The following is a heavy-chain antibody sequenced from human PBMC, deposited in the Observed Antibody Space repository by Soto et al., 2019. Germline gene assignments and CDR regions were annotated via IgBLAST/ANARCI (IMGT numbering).Heavy chain of an antibody. CDR1: GFTFSSYS. CDR2: ISSSSSYI. CDR3: ARVLYYDSSGYNSLAHYGMDV. V-gene: IGHV3-21*01. J-gene: IGHJ6*02. Sequence: PGGSLRLSCAASGFTFSSYSMNWVRQAPGKGLEWVSSISSSSSYIYYADSVEGRFTISRDNAKNSLYLQMNSLRAEDTAVYYCARVLYYDSSGYNSLAHYGMDVWGQGTTVTVSS. D-gene: IGHD3-22*01.